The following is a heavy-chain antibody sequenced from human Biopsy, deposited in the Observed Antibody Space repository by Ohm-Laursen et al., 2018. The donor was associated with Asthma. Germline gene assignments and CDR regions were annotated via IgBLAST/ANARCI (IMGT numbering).Heavy chain of an antibody. CDR1: GFTLRSYA. V-gene: IGHV3-7*01. CDR3: ARTFHFWSPYHAEHYQL. Sequence: SLRLSCTASGFTLRSYAMHWVRQAPGKGLEWVANIKHDGTEKNHVDSLKGRFTISRDNAKNSLYLQMNSLRAEDTAVYYCARTFHFWSPYHAEHYQLWGQGTLVTVSS. D-gene: IGHD3-3*02. CDR2: IKHDGTEK. J-gene: IGHJ1*01.